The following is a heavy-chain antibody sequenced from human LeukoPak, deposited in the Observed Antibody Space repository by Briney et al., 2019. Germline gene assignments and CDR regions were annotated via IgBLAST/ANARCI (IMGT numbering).Heavy chain of an antibody. J-gene: IGHJ5*02. Sequence: ASVKVSCKASGYTFTSYDINWVRQATGQGLEWMGWMNPNSGNTGYAQKFQGRVTMTRNTSISTAYMELSSLRSEDTAVYYCARSPPYCDFWSGYYTARNNWFDPWGQGTLVTVSS. V-gene: IGHV1-8*01. D-gene: IGHD3-3*01. CDR2: MNPNSGNT. CDR3: ARSPPYCDFWSGYYTARNNWFDP. CDR1: GYTFTSYD.